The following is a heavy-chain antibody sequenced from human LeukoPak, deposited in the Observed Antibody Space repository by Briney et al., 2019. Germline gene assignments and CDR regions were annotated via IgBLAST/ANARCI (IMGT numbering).Heavy chain of an antibody. CDR3: ARGRYYGSGSYYYYGMDV. CDR1: GYTFTSYD. V-gene: IGHV1-8*01. J-gene: IGHJ6*04. Sequence: ASVKVSCKASGYTFTSYDINWVRQATGQGLEWMGWMNPNSGNTGYAQKFQGRVTMTRSTSISTAYLELSSLRSEDTAVYYCARGRYYGSGSYYYYGMDVWGKGTTVTVSS. D-gene: IGHD3-10*01. CDR2: MNPNSGNT.